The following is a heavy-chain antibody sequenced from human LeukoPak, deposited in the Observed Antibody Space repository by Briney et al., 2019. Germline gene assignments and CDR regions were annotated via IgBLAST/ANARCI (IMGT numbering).Heavy chain of an antibody. J-gene: IGHJ6*04. CDR1: GGSFSGYY. D-gene: IGHD2-2*02. V-gene: IGHV4-34*01. Sequence: SETLSLTCAVYGGSFSGYYWSWIRRPPGKGLEWIGEINHSGSTNYNPSLKSRVTISVDTSKNQFSPKLSSVTAADTAVYYCARLDIVVVPAAISLLYYYGMDVWGKGTTVTVSS. CDR3: ARLDIVVVPAAISLLYYYGMDV. CDR2: INHSGST.